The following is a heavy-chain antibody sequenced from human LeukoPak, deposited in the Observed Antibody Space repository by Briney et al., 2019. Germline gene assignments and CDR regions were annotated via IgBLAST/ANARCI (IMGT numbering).Heavy chain of an antibody. J-gene: IGHJ5*02. CDR2: ISSSGSTI. CDR3: AIDRYGAGSNWFDP. V-gene: IGHV3-11*01. D-gene: IGHD3-10*01. CDR1: GFTFSDYS. Sequence: NPGRSLRLSCAASGFTFSDYSMSWIRQAPGKGLEWVSYISSSGSTIYYASSVKGRFTISRENAKNSLYLQMNSLRAEDTAVYYCAIDRYGAGSNWFDPWGQGSLGTVSS.